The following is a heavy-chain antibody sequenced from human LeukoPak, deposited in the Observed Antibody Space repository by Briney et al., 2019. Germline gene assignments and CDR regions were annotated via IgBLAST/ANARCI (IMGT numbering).Heavy chain of an antibody. V-gene: IGHV1-8*01. J-gene: IGHJ6*02. D-gene: IGHD4-11*01. Sequence: ASVKVSCKASGYTFTSYDINWVRQATGQGLEWMGWKNPNSGRTGLAQKFQGRLTMTMNTAISTAYMELSSLTSEDTVVCYCARGPVTTHGMDVWGQGTTVTVSS. CDR1: GYTFTSYD. CDR3: ARGPVTTHGMDV. CDR2: KNPNSGRT.